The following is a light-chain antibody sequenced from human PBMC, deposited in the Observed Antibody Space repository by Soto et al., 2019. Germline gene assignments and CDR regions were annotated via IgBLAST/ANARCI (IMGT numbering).Light chain of an antibody. CDR2: ETS. V-gene: IGLV2-8*01. Sequence: QSALTQPASVSGSPGQSVTISCTGTSSDFGSYNFVSWYQHHPGKVPKVIIYETSKRPSGVSGRFSGSKSGNTASLTVSGLQAEDEADYYCSSYAGSNNLVFAGGTKLTVL. CDR1: SSDFGSYNF. J-gene: IGLJ3*02. CDR3: SSYAGSNNLV.